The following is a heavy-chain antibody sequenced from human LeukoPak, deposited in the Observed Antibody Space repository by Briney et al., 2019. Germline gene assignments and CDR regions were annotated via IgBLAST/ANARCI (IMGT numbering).Heavy chain of an antibody. V-gene: IGHV1-18*01. CDR3: ARDRVVVAATGPNWFDP. Sequence: ASVKVSCMASGYTFTSYGISWVRQAPGQGLEWMGWISAYNGNTNYAQKLQGRVTMTTDTPTSTAYMELRSLRSDDTAVYYCARDRVVVAATGPNWFDPWGRGTLVTVSS. D-gene: IGHD2-15*01. J-gene: IGHJ5*02. CDR1: GYTFTSYG. CDR2: ISAYNGNT.